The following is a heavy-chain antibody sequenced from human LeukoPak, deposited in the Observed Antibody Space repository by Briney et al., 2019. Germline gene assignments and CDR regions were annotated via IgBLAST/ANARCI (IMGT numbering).Heavy chain of an antibody. J-gene: IGHJ4*02. CDR2: IYPGDSDT. Sequence: PGESLKISCKGSGYSFTNYWIGWVRQMGRRGLEWMGIIYPGDSDTRYSPSFQGQVTISADKSISTAYLQWSSLKASDTAMYYCARRTDRSFWYLDYWGQGTLVTVS. CDR1: GYSFTNYW. CDR3: ARRTDRSFWYLDY. V-gene: IGHV5-51*01.